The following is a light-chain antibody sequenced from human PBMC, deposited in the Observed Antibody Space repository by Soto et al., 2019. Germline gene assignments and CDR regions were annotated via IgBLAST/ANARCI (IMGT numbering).Light chain of an antibody. CDR2: DVS. CDR3: SSCTSSSVV. Sequence: QSVLTQPASVSGSPGQSITISCTGTSSDVGGYNYVSWYQQHPGKAPKLMIYDVSNRPSGVSNRFSGSKSGNTASLTISGLQAEDAADYYCSSCTSSSVVFGGGTKLTVL. V-gene: IGLV2-14*01. CDR1: SSDVGGYNY. J-gene: IGLJ2*01.